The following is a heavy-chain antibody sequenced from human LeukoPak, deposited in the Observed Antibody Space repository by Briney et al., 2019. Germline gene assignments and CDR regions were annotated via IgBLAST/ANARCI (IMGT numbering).Heavy chain of an antibody. CDR1: GFTFSSYA. J-gene: IGHJ4*02. Sequence: GGSLRLSCAASGFTFSSYAMHWVRQAPGKGLEWVAVISYDGSNKYYADSVKGRFTISRDNSKNTLYLQMNSLGAEDTAVYYCAKATREDTAMGIDYWGQGTLVTVSS. CDR3: AKATREDTAMGIDY. CDR2: ISYDGSNK. D-gene: IGHD5-18*01. V-gene: IGHV3-30*18.